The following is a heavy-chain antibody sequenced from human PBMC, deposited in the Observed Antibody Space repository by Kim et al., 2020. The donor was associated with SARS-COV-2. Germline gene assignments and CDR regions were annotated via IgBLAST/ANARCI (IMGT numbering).Heavy chain of an antibody. J-gene: IGHJ4*02. CDR3: ARALSGSYYSPFDY. V-gene: IGHV3-30*04. Sequence: AESVACRFTISRDKFKNKLYLQMNSLRAEDTAVYYCARALSGSYYSPFDYWGQGTLVTVSS. D-gene: IGHD1-26*01.